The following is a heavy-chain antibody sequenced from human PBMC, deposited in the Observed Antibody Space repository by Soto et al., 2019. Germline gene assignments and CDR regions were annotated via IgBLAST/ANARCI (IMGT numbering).Heavy chain of an antibody. J-gene: IGHJ4*02. Sequence: GGSLRLSCVGSGFTFSSYGMHWVRQAPGKGLECVAVISDTGSSHYYAASVEGRFTISRENSKNTLSLHMDRLRVEDTAVYYCAKDRGGDCPDNSCYFGADYWGQGTQVTVSS. CDR1: GFTFSSYG. CDR3: AKDRGGDCPDNSCYFGADY. V-gene: IGHV3-30*18. D-gene: IGHD2-2*01. CDR2: ISDTGSSH.